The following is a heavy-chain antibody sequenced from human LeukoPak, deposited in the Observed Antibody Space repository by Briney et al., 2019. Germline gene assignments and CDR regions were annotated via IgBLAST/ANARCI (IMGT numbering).Heavy chain of an antibody. CDR3: AKQRAALYYFFMDV. J-gene: IGHJ6*03. Sequence: GRSLRLSCAAPGLTFSSYGMHWVGKAPGKGLEWVAVIWYDGSNKYYADSVKGRFTISRDNSKNTLYLQMNSLRAEDTAVYYCAKQRAALYYFFMDVWGEGTTVTVSS. V-gene: IGHV3-33*06. CDR2: IWYDGSNK. CDR1: GLTFSSYG. D-gene: IGHD6-6*01.